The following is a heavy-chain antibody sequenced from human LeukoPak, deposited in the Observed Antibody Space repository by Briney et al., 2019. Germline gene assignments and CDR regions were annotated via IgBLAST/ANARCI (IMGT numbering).Heavy chain of an antibody. CDR2: IKLDGSET. V-gene: IGHV3-7*01. D-gene: IGHD6-25*01. CDR1: GFTFSNFW. J-gene: IGHJ4*02. CDR3: ASGRVHSGLG. Sequence: GGSLRLSCAASGFTFSNFWMNWVRQAPGKGLEWVASIKLDGSETHYVDSVKGRFTISRDNAKNSLYLQMSSLRAEDTAVYYCASGRVHSGLGWGQGTLVTVSS.